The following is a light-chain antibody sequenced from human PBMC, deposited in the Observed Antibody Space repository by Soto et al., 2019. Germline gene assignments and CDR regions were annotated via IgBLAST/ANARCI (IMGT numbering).Light chain of an antibody. V-gene: IGKV1-27*01. Sequence: DIQMTQSPSSLSASVGDRVTITCRASQGISNYIDWYQQKPGKAPKLLISAASTLQSGVPSRFSGSGSWTDFTLTISSLQPEDVATYSCQKYNSVPLFGPGTKVDIK. CDR2: AAS. CDR1: QGISNY. CDR3: QKYNSVPL. J-gene: IGKJ3*01.